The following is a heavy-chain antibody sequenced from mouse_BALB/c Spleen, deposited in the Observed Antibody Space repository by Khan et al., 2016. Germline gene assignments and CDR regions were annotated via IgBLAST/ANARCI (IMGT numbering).Heavy chain of an antibody. Sequence: VQLQQSGAELVRSGASVKLSCTASAFNIIDYFMHWVKQRPEQGLEWIGWIDPENGDTDYAPKFQGKATMTADTSSNTAYLQLSSLTSEDTAVYYCNAGWLGRDYYAMDYWGQGTSVTVSS. V-gene: IGHV14-4*02. J-gene: IGHJ4*01. D-gene: IGHD4-1*01. CDR1: AFNIIDYF. CDR3: NAGWLGRDYYAMDY. CDR2: IDPENGDT.